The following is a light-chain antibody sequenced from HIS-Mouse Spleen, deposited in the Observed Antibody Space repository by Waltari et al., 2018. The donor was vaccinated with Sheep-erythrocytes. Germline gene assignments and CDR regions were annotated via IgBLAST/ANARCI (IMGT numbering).Light chain of an antibody. CDR1: KGISSY. CDR3: QQLNSYPFT. CDR2: AAS. V-gene: IGKV1-9*01. J-gene: IGKJ3*01. Sequence: DIQLTQSPSFLSASVGDRVTITCRASKGISSYLAWYQQKPWKAPKLLIYAASTLQSGVTSRFSGSGSGTEFTLTISRLQPEDFATDFCQQLNSYPFTFGHGTKVDIK.